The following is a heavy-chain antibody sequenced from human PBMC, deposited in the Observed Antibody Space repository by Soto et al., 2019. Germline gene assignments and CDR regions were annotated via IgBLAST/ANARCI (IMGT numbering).Heavy chain of an antibody. CDR2: ISAYNGNT. Sequence: GASAKVSSYAAGYTLTNYGVSWRRQAPGQGLEWMGWISAYNGNTNYAQKLQGRVTMTTDTSTSTAYMELRTLRSDDTAVYYCARDDFGDYVAYFRHWGQGTLVTVSS. CDR1: GYTLTNYG. J-gene: IGHJ1*01. CDR3: ARDDFGDYVAYFRH. V-gene: IGHV1-18*01. D-gene: IGHD4-17*01.